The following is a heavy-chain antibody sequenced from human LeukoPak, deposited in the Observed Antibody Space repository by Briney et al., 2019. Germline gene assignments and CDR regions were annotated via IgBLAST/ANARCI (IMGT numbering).Heavy chain of an antibody. CDR1: GYTLTELS. Sequence: ASVKVSCKVSGYTLTELSMHWVRQAPGKGLEWMGGFDPEDGETIYAQKFQGRVTMTEDTSTDTAYMELSSLRSEDTAVYYCATGHRRSWDIVGATNFDYWGQGTLVTVSP. V-gene: IGHV1-24*01. CDR3: ATGHRRSWDIVGATNFDY. CDR2: FDPEDGET. D-gene: IGHD1-26*01. J-gene: IGHJ4*02.